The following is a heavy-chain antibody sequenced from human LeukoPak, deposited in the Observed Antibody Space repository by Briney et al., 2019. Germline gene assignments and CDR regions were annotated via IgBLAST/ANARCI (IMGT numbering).Heavy chain of an antibody. J-gene: IGHJ4*01. CDR1: SGSFSSSSYF. CDR3: ARLRGGVQLWGD. V-gene: IGHV4-39*01. D-gene: IGHD1-1*01. Sequence: SETLSLTCTVSSGSFSSSSYFCGWIRQPPGMGLEWIATINYSGTTYYNPSLKSRVTTSVDTARNQFSLKLNSVTAADTAVYYCARLRGGVQLWGDWGQGALVTVSS. CDR2: INYSGTT.